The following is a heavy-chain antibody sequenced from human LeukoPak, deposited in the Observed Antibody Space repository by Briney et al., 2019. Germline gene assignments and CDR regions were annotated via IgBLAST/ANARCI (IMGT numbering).Heavy chain of an antibody. D-gene: IGHD3-22*01. V-gene: IGHV3-11*01. J-gene: IGHJ4*02. CDR3: ARDQLPYYYDSRGFRTDY. Sequence: GGSLRLSCAASGFTFSDYYMSWIRQAPGKGLEWVSYISSSGSTIYYADSVKGRFTISRDNAKNSLYLQMNSLRAEDTAVYYCARDQLPYYYDSRGFRTDYWGQGTLVTVSS. CDR2: ISSSGSTI. CDR1: GFTFSDYY.